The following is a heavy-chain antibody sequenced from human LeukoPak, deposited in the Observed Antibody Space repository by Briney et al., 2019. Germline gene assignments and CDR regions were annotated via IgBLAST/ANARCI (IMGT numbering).Heavy chain of an antibody. CDR2: IYYTGST. J-gene: IGHJ5*02. CDR3: ARRSAGGLDP. V-gene: IGHV4-59*08. CDR1: GGSFSGYY. Sequence: KPSETLSLTCAVYGGSFSGYYWSWIRQPPGKGLEWIAYIYYTGSTNYNPSLKSRVTISVDPSKNQFSLNLSSVTAADTAVYYCARRSAGGLDPWGQGTLVTVSS.